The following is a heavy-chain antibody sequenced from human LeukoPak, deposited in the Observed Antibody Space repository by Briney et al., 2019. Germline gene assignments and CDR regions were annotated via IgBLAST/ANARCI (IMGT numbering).Heavy chain of an antibody. Sequence: SETLSLTCTVSGGSISTSSYYWGWVRQPPGKGLEWIGNIFYSGSTYYSPSLKSRVTISLDTSRNQFSLKLNSVTAADTAVYYCARDKGTSYLSSFDYWGQGTLVTVSS. CDR2: IFYSGST. J-gene: IGHJ4*02. V-gene: IGHV4-39*07. D-gene: IGHD6-6*01. CDR3: ARDKGTSYLSSFDY. CDR1: GGSISTSSYY.